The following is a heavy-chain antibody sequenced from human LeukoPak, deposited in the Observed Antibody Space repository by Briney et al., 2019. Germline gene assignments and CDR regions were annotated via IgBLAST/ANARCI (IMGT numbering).Heavy chain of an antibody. V-gene: IGHV3-43*02. D-gene: IGHD2-15*01. CDR2: ISADGSGI. CDR1: RFNFDDYA. CDR3: AKDRSSGGTCYSELNY. J-gene: IGHJ4*02. Sequence: GGSLRLSCAASRFNFDDYAMHWVRQAPGKGLEWVSLISADGSGIFYADSVKGRFTISRDNIKKSLYLQMNSLRAEDTAVYYCAKDRSSGGTCYSELNYWGQGTLVTVSS.